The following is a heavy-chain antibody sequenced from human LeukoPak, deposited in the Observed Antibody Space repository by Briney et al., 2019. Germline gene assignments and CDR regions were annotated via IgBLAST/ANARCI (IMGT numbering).Heavy chain of an antibody. V-gene: IGHV4-38-2*02. CDR1: GDSVSAGVY. J-gene: IGHJ5*02. D-gene: IGHD4-17*01. CDR2: IYHSGST. Sequence: SETLSLTCTVSGDSVSAGVYGAWIRQPPGKGLEWIGSIYHSGSTYYNPSLQSRVNISVDKSKNQFSLNLSSVTAADTAIYFCARHPPYGDNGLDWVDPWGQGAPVTVSS. CDR3: ARHPPYGDNGLDWVDP.